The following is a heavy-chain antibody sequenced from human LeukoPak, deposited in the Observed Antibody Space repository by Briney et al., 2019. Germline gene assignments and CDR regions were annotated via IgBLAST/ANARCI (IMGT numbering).Heavy chain of an antibody. CDR3: ARDHAPEGLGGDYGWFDP. J-gene: IGHJ5*02. Sequence: GGSLRLSCAASGFTFSSYSMNWVRQAPGKGLEWVSSISSSSSYIYYADSVKGRFTISRDNAKNSLYLQMNSLRAEDTAVYYCARDHAPEGLGGDYGWFDPWGQGTLVTVSS. D-gene: IGHD4-17*01. CDR2: ISSSSSYI. V-gene: IGHV3-21*01. CDR1: GFTFSSYS.